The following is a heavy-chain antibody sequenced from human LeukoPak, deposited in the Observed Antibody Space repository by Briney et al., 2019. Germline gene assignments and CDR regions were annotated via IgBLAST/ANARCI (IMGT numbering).Heavy chain of an antibody. CDR1: GFTFSSYA. D-gene: IGHD2-2*01. V-gene: IGHV3-30*04. CDR3: ARDLKYLVVPAAGQRYYYYGMDV. Sequence: GGSLRLSCAASGFTFSSYAMHWVRQAPGKGLEWVAVISYDGSNKYYADSVKGRFTICRDNSKNRLYLQMNRLRDEDTAVYYCARDLKYLVVPAAGQRYYYYGMDVWGQGTTVTVSS. CDR2: ISYDGSNK. J-gene: IGHJ6*02.